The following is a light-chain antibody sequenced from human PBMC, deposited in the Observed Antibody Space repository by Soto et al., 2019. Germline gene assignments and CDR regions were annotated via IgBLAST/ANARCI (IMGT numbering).Light chain of an antibody. CDR3: AAWDDSLRGRV. V-gene: IGLV1-47*01. CDR1: SSNIGTNY. Sequence: SVLTQPPSASGTPGERVTISCSGSSSNIGTNYVFWYQQLPGTAPKLLIYRNNQRPSGVPDRFSGSKSGTSASLAISGLRSEDEADYYCAAWDDSLRGRVFGGGTKVTVL. CDR2: RNN. J-gene: IGLJ2*01.